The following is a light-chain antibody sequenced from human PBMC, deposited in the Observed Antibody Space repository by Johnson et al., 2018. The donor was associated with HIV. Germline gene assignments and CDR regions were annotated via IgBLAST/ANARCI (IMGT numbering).Light chain of an antibody. Sequence: SVLTQPPSVSAAPGQKVTIPCSGSSSNIGNNYASWYQQVPGTAPKLLIYDNHKRPSGIPDRFSGSKSGTSATLGITGLQTGDEADYYCGTWDNSLSAGVFGTGTKVTV. CDR3: GTWDNSLSAGV. V-gene: IGLV1-51*01. CDR1: SSNIGNNY. J-gene: IGLJ1*01. CDR2: DNH.